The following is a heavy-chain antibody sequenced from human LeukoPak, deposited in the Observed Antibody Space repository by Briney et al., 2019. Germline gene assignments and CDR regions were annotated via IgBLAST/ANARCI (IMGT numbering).Heavy chain of an antibody. Sequence: GGSLRLSCAASGFTFSSFWMTWVRQAPGKGLEWVANIKLDGSEKYYVDSVKGRFTVSRDNAKNSLYLQMNSLRAEDTAVYYCASIRSISYYFDYWGLGTLVTVSS. CDR3: ASIRSISYYFDY. J-gene: IGHJ4*02. CDR1: GFTFSSFW. CDR2: IKLDGSEK. V-gene: IGHV3-7*01.